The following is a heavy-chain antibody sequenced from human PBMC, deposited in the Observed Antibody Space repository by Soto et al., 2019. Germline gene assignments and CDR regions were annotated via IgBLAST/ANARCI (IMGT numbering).Heavy chain of an antibody. V-gene: IGHV3-7*03. J-gene: IGHJ4*02. Sequence: QPGGSLRLSCAASGFTFSSYWMSWVRQAPGKGLEWVANIKQDGSEKYYVDSVKGRFTISRDNAKNSLYLQMNSLRAEDTAVYYCARERGGGYSSFDYWGQGTLVTVS. D-gene: IGHD5-12*01. CDR2: IKQDGSEK. CDR1: GFTFSSYW. CDR3: ARERGGGYSSFDY.